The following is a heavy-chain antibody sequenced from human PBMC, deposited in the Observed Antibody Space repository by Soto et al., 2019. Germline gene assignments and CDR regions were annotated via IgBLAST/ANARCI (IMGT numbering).Heavy chain of an antibody. J-gene: IGHJ6*02. D-gene: IGHD1-1*01. Sequence: TLSLTCSFSGDSSSTSTYSWSWIRQHPGKGLEWIGYIYYSESTYYNPSLKSRVSISVDTSKNQFSLKLSSVTAADTAVHYCARGATWYGMDVWGQGTTVTVSS. CDR1: GDSSSTSTYS. CDR3: ARGATWYGMDV. CDR2: IYYSEST. V-gene: IGHV4-31*03.